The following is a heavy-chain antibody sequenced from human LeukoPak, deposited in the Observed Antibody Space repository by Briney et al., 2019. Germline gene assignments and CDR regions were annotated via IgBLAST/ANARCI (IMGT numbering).Heavy chain of an antibody. CDR2: ISAYNGST. V-gene: IGHV1-18*01. CDR1: GYTFTSYG. Sequence: EASVKVSCKASGYTFTSYGISWVRQAPGQGLEWMGWISAYNGSTNYAQKLQGRVTMTTDTSTSTAYMELRSLRSDDTAVYYCARDPYSSGWSHYFDYWGQGTLVTVSS. CDR3: ARDPYSSGWSHYFDY. J-gene: IGHJ4*02. D-gene: IGHD6-19*01.